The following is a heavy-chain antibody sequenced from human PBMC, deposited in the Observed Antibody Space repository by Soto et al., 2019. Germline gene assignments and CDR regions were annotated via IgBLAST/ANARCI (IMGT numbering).Heavy chain of an antibody. J-gene: IGHJ6*02. D-gene: IGHD5-12*01. CDR2: MNPNSGNT. CDR1: GYTFTSYD. V-gene: IGHV1-8*01. CDR3: ARNPYDYVYYYYGMDV. Sequence: QVQLVQSGAEVKKPGASVKVSCKASGYTFTSYDINWVRQATGQGLEWMGWMNPNSGNTGYAQKFQGRVTMTRNTSISTAYMELSSLRSEDTAVYYCARNPYDYVYYYYGMDVWGQGTTVTVSS.